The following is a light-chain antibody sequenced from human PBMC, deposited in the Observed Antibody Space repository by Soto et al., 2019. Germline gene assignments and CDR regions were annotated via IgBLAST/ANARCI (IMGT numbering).Light chain of an antibody. CDR2: GAS. J-gene: IGKJ4*01. Sequence: EIVLTQSTGTLSLSPGERATLSCRASQTVSSSHLAWYQQKPGQAPNLLIYGASSRATGIPDRFSGSGSGTDFTLTISRLEPEDFAVYYCQHYGSSPRTFGGGTKVEIK. CDR3: QHYGSSPRT. CDR1: QTVSSSH. V-gene: IGKV3-20*01.